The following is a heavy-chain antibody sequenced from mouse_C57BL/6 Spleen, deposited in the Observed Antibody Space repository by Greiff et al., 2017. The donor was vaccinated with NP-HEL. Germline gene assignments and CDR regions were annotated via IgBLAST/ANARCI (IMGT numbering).Heavy chain of an antibody. CDR1: GYTFTDYY. Sequence: VQLQQSGAELVRPGASVKLSCKASGYTFTDYYINWVKQRPGQGLEWIARIYPGSGNTYYNEKFKGKATLTAEKSSSTAYMQLSSLTSEDSAVYFCARSAPFYGSSYVYWYFDVWGTGTTVTVSS. CDR2: IYPGSGNT. V-gene: IGHV1-76*01. D-gene: IGHD1-1*01. CDR3: ARSAPFYGSSYVYWYFDV. J-gene: IGHJ1*03.